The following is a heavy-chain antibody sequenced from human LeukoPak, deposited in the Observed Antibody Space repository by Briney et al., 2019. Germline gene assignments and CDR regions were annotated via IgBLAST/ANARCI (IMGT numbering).Heavy chain of an antibody. CDR3: ARSPPGWYYDNSGQYYFDT. Sequence: PSQTLSLTCAVSGGSISSGGYSWSWIRQPPGKGLEWIGYIYHSGSTYYNPSLKSRVTISLDTSKTHFSLTLSSLTAADTAVYYCARSPPGWYYDNSGQYYFDTWGQGALVTVSS. CDR1: GGSISSGGYS. CDR2: IYHSGST. V-gene: IGHV4-30-2*01. J-gene: IGHJ4*02. D-gene: IGHD3-22*01.